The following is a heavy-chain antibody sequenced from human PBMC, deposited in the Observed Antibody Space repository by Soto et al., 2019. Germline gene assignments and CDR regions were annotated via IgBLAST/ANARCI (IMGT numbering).Heavy chain of an antibody. Sequence: QVQLQESGPGLLKPSGTLSLTCAVSGGSISSDYWWTWVRQPPGKGLEWIAELYHSGSTNYNPSLKSRVTISVDKSKNQISLKLRSVTAADTALYYCARVLSSGWSRFDYWGQVTLVTVSS. V-gene: IGHV4-4*02. D-gene: IGHD6-19*01. CDR1: GGSISSDYW. J-gene: IGHJ4*02. CDR2: LYHSGST. CDR3: ARVLSSGWSRFDY.